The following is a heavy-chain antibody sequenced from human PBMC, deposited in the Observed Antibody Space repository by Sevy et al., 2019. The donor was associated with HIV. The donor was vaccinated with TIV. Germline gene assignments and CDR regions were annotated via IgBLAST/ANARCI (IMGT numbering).Heavy chain of an antibody. CDR3: AKRYCSTITCYDDDFWNPYYFYGLDV. CDR1: GFIFSNYP. J-gene: IGHJ6*02. Sequence: GGSLRLSCAASGFIFSNYPMSWVRHSPGKGLEWVSDISAGGTTTYYADSVEGRFTISRGNSKNTVSLQMNSLGAEDTAIYYCAKRYCSTITCYDDDFWNPYYFYGLDVWGQGISVTVS. V-gene: IGHV3-23*01. D-gene: IGHD2-2*01. CDR2: ISAGGTTT.